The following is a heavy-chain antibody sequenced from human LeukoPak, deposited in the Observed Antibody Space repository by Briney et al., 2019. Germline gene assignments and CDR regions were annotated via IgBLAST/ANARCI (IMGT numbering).Heavy chain of an antibody. V-gene: IGHV3-23*01. Sequence: GGSLRLSCAASGFTFSSYAMSWVRQAPGKGLEWVSAISGSGGSTYYADSVKGRFTISRDNSKNTLYLQMNSLRAEDTAVYYCAKEATYYDFWSGYYTGKYYYYMDVWGKGTTVTASS. CDR3: AKEATYYDFWSGYYTGKYYYYMDV. J-gene: IGHJ6*03. CDR1: GFTFSSYA. CDR2: ISGSGGST. D-gene: IGHD3-3*01.